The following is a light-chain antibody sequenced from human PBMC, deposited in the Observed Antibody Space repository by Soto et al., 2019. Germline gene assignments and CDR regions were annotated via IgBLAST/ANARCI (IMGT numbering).Light chain of an antibody. CDR2: ASS. V-gene: IGKV1-9*01. Sequence: DIQLTQSPSFLSASVGDRVTISCRASQGISSYLAWYQQTPGKAPKLLIYASSTLQSGVPSRFSGSGSGTEFTVTLGSLQPEDFSTYYCQQLNTFPVTFGQGTRLDI. J-gene: IGKJ5*01. CDR3: QQLNTFPVT. CDR1: QGISSY.